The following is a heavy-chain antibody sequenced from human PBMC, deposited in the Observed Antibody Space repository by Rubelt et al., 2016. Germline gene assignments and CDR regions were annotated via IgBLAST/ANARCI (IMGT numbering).Heavy chain of an antibody. CDR1: GGSFSGYY. CDR3: ARGGIATRSFPYHYYYYGMDV. Sequence: QVQLQQWGAGLLKPSETLSLTCAVYGGSFSGYYWSWIRQPPGKGLEWIGEINHSGSTNYNPSLKSRVTISVATSKNQFSLKLSSVTAADTAVYYCARGGIATRSFPYHYYYYGMDVWGPGTTVTVSS. CDR2: INHSGST. J-gene: IGHJ6*02. D-gene: IGHD6-6*01. V-gene: IGHV4-34*01.